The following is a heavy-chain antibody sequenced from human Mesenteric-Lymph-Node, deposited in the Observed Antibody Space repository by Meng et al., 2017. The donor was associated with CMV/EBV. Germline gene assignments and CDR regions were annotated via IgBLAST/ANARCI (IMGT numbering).Heavy chain of an antibody. Sequence: GESLKISCAASGFTFSSYWMSWVRQAPGKGLEWVANIKQDGSEKYYVDSVKGRFTISRDNAKNSLYLQMNSLRAEDTAVYYCANAYCSSTSCNMFDSWGQGTLVTVSS. D-gene: IGHD2-2*01. CDR3: ANAYCSSTSCNMFDS. V-gene: IGHV3-7*01. J-gene: IGHJ4*02. CDR2: IKQDGSEK. CDR1: GFTFSSYW.